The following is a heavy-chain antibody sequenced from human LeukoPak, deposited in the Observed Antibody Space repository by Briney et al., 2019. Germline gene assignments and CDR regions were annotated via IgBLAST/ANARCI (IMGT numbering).Heavy chain of an antibody. CDR2: ISAYNGNT. CDR3: ARESRIVGATNYYYGMDV. D-gene: IGHD1-26*01. CDR1: GYTFISYG. V-gene: IGHV1-18*01. Sequence: ASVKVSCKASGYTFISYGIGWVRQAPGQGLAWMGWISAYNGNTNYAQKLQGRVTMTTDTSTSTAYMELRSLRSDDTAVYYCARESRIVGATNYYYGMDVWGQGTTVTVSS. J-gene: IGHJ6*02.